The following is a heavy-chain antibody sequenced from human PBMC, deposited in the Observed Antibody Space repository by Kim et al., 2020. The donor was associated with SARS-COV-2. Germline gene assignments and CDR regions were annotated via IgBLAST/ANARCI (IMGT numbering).Heavy chain of an antibody. Sequence: GGSLRLSCAASGFTFSSYSMNWVRQAPGKGLEWVSSISSSSSYIYYADSVKGRFTISRDNAKNSLYLQMNSLRAEDTAVYYCARGDDMIADAFDIWGQGTMVTVSS. CDR2: ISSSSSYI. J-gene: IGHJ3*02. CDR1: GFTFSSYS. D-gene: IGHD3-22*01. V-gene: IGHV3-21*01. CDR3: ARGDDMIADAFDI.